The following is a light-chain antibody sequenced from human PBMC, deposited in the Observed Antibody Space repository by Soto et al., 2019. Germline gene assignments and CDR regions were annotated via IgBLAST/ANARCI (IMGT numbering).Light chain of an antibody. V-gene: IGLV1-40*01. CDR3: QSYDSSLSGWV. Sequence: QPVLTQPPSVSGAPGQRVTISCTGSSSNIGAGYNVNWYQQFPGTAPKFLIYGNSNRPSGVPDRFSGSKSGTSASLAITGLQAEDEADYFCQSYDSSLSGWVFGGGTKLTVL. J-gene: IGLJ3*02. CDR1: SSNIGAGYN. CDR2: GNS.